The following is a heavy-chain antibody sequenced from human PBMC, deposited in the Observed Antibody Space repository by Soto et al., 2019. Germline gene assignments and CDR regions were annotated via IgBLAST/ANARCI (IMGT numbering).Heavy chain of an antibody. Sequence: PSETLSLTCAVYGGSFSGYYWSWIRQPPGKGLEWIGEVNHSGSTNYNPSLKGRVSVSIDTSKKQFSLKMTSVTAADKAVYYCARGIYEGSSGYYLDVWGQGNLVTVSS. CDR1: GGSFSGYY. CDR2: VNHSGST. D-gene: IGHD3-22*01. J-gene: IGHJ4*02. CDR3: ARGIYEGSSGYYLDV. V-gene: IGHV4-34*01.